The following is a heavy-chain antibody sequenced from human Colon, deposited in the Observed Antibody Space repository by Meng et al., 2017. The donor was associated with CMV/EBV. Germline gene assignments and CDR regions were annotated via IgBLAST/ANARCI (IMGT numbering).Heavy chain of an antibody. J-gene: IGHJ4*02. CDR1: GFIFSDYW. CDR2: ISYDGIHI. D-gene: IGHD2-8*01. CDR3: VRDGDYCTNGVCYFDY. V-gene: IGHV3-30-3*01. Sequence: GGSLRLSCAASGFIFSDYWMSWVRQAPGEGLEWVAVISYDGIHIRYLDSVEGRFTISRDNSKNTLYLQMDGLRSEDTAVYYCVRDGDYCTNGVCYFDYWGQGTPVTVSS.